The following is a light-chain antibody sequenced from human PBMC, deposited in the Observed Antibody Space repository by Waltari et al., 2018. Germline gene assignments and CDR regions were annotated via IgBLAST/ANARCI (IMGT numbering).Light chain of an antibody. CDR1: QGIRND. CDR3: LQHSTYPFT. CDR2: GAS. Sequence: DIQMTQSPSSLSASIGDRVTIPFRASQGIRNDLGWFQQKPGKAPRRLIYGASALEDGVPSRFSGSGSGTDFTLTIVSLQPEDFATYYCLQHSTYPFTFGPGTKVDVK. V-gene: IGKV1-17*01. J-gene: IGKJ3*01.